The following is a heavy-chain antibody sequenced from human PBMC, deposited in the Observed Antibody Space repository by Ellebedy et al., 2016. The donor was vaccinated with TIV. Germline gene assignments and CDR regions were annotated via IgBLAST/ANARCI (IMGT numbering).Heavy chain of an antibody. V-gene: IGHV3-11*01. J-gene: IGHJ3*02. CDR3: TKRGVGWAAFDI. CDR2: ISSSGDII. CDR1: GFTFSDYY. D-gene: IGHD6-19*01. Sequence: GESLKISCAASGFTFSDYYMSWTRQAPGKGLEWISYISSSGDIINYLDSVKGRFTISRDNAKNSLYLQIDRLRAEDTAVYYCTKRGVGWAAFDIWGPGTMVTVSS.